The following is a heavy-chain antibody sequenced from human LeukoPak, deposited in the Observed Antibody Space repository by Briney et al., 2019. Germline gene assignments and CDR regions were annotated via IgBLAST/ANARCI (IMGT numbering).Heavy chain of an antibody. CDR2: ISWNSGSI. V-gene: IGHV3-9*01. D-gene: IGHD3-22*01. Sequence: GRSLRLSCAASGFTFDDYAMHWVRQAPGKGLEWVSGISWNSGSIGYADSVKGRFTISRDNSRNTVDVQMNSLRSEDSALYYCAKGGQYDSDSFFDFWGQGTLVTVSS. CDR1: GFTFDDYA. J-gene: IGHJ4*02. CDR3: AKGGQYDSDSFFDF.